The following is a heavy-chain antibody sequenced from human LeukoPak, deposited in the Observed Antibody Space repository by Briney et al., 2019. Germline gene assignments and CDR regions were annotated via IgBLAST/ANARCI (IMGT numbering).Heavy chain of an antibody. D-gene: IGHD5-18*01. CDR1: VGSFSGPY. CDR3: AGHRGYTYGPYDY. V-gene: IGHV4-34*01. J-gene: IGHJ4*02. Sequence: PSETLSLTCGVYVGSFSGPYWSGIRPPPGKGLEWIGEINHSGSTNYNPSLKSRVTISVDTSKNQFSLKLSSVTAVDTAVYYCAGHRGYTYGPYDYWGQGTLVTVSS. CDR2: INHSGST.